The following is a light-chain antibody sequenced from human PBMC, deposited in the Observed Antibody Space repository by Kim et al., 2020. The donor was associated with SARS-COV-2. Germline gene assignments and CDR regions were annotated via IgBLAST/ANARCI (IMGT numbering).Light chain of an antibody. V-gene: IGKV3-20*01. CDR2: GPS. Sequence: SPADRPSLFFTARHTFHLPYFALYQQTLGQAPLLLVFGPSSRATGIPDMFSVYGSGTAFLLTISRLEPEDFAVYFCQQFASSPCTFGPGTKVDIK. CDR3: QQFASSPCT. J-gene: IGKJ3*01. CDR1: HTFHLPY.